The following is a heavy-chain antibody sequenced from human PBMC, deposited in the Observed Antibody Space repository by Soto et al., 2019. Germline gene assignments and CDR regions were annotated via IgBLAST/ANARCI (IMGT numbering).Heavy chain of an antibody. V-gene: IGHV3-74*01. CDR1: GFTFTNYW. CDR3: AREISTSRPHYFDY. CDR2: INSDGSVT. Sequence: EVQLVESGGGLVQPGGSLRLSCAVSGFTFTNYWMHWVRQAPGQGLVWVSRINSDGSVTNYADSVKGRFTTARDNDKNTLYLQANSLRAEDTAVYYCAREISTSRPHYFDYWGPGTLVTVSS. D-gene: IGHD2-2*01. J-gene: IGHJ4*02.